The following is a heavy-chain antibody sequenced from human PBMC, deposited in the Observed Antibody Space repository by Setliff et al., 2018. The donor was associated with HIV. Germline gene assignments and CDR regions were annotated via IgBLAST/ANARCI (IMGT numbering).Heavy chain of an antibody. CDR1: GYSFTRYW. CDR3: VRHAWRLWLAPIES. J-gene: IGHJ4*02. V-gene: IGHV5-51*01. CDR2: IFPGDSDT. Sequence: PGESLKISCQGSGYSFTRYWIGWVRQMPGKGLEWMGIIFPGDSDTRYSPSFQGQVTISADKSISTAYLQWSSLKASDTAMYSCVRHAWRLWLAPIESWGQGTLVTVSS. D-gene: IGHD6-19*01.